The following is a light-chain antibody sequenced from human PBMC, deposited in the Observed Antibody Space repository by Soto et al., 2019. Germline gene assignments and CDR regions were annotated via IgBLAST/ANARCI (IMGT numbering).Light chain of an antibody. CDR3: QTYGDSLFT. CDR1: QRVSSSL. CDR2: AAS. Sequence: EIVLTQSPGTLSLSPGERATLSCRASQRVSSSLLAWYQQKPGQAPRPHISAASSRATGIPDRFSGSGSGPDFTLTISSLEPEEFAVYYCQTYGDSLFTFGTGTKV. V-gene: IGKV3-20*01. J-gene: IGKJ3*01.